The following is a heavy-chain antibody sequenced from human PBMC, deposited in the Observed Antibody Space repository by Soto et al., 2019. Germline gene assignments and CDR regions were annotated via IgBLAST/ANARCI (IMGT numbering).Heavy chain of an antibody. Sequence: SGPTLVNPTQTLTLTCTFSGFSLTTSGVGVGWIRQPPGKALEWLALIYWNDGERYSPSLKSRLTITKDTSKNQVVLTMTNMDPVDTATYYCAHRLVGVAFDYWGQGTXVTVSS. V-gene: IGHV2-5*01. CDR2: IYWNDGE. CDR3: AHRLVGVAFDY. D-gene: IGHD6-19*01. J-gene: IGHJ4*02. CDR1: GFSLTTSGVG.